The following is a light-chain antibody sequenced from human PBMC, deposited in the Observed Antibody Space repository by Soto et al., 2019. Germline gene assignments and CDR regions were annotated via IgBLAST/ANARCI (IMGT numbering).Light chain of an antibody. V-gene: IGKV3-20*01. CDR1: QSVSSSY. CDR3: QQYGSSPYT. Sequence: EIVLTQSPDTLSLSPGERATLSCRASQSVSSSYLAWYQQKPGQTPRLLIYDASSRAAGIPDRFSGSGSGTDFTLTISRLEPEDFAVYYCQQYGSSPYTFGQGTKLEIK. CDR2: DAS. J-gene: IGKJ2*01.